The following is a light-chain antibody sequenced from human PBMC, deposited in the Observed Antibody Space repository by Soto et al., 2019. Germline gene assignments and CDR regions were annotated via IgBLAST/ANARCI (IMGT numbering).Light chain of an antibody. J-gene: IGLJ2*01. CDR2: DVS. CDR1: SXXVGGYNH. CDR3: CSYAGSYTFV. V-gene: IGLV2-11*01. Sequence: QSALTQPRSVSGSPGQSVTISCTGTSXXVGGYNHVSWYQQHPGKAPKYMIYDVSKRPSGVPDRFSGSKSGNTASLTISGLQAEDESDYYCCSYAGSYTFVFGGGTKLTVL.